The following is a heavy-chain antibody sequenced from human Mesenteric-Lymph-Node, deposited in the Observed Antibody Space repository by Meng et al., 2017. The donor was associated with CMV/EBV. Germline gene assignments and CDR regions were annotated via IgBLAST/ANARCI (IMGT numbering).Heavy chain of an antibody. CDR2: MSKDGSVI. Sequence: GGSLRLSCEASGFTFSSYAMHWVRQAPGEGPEWAAVMSKDGSVIIYADSVKGRFTISRDNSKNTLYLQMKSLRAEDTAVYYCGKGHSITFSLYYGMDVWGQGTTVTVSS. CDR1: GFTFSSYA. D-gene: IGHD1-14*01. V-gene: IGHV3-30*04. CDR3: GKGHSITFSLYYGMDV. J-gene: IGHJ6*02.